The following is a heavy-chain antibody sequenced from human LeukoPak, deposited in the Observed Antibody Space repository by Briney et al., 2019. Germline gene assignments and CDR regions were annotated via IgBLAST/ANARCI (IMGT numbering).Heavy chain of an antibody. D-gene: IGHD5-12*01. CDR3: AREIYSGYDYAFDY. V-gene: IGHV4-4*07. CDR1: GVAISSYY. Sequence: SETLSLTCTVSGVAISSYYWSWIRQPAGKGLEWIGRIYTSGSTNYNPSLKSRVTMSVDTSKNQFSLKLSSVTAADTAVYYCAREIYSGYDYAFDYWGQGTLVTVSS. J-gene: IGHJ4*02. CDR2: IYTSGST.